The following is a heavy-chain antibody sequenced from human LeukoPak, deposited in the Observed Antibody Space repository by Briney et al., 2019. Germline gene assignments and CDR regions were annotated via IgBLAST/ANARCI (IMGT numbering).Heavy chain of an antibody. J-gene: IGHJ5*02. D-gene: IGHD6-13*01. Sequence: SETLSLTCTVSGGSISSYYWSWIRQPPGKGLEWIGYIYTSGSTNYNPSLKSRVTISVATSKNQFSLKLSSVTAADTAVYYCARLRYSSSWYVEPRFDPWGQGTLVTVSS. CDR2: IYTSGST. CDR1: GGSISSYY. CDR3: ARLRYSSSWYVEPRFDP. V-gene: IGHV4-4*09.